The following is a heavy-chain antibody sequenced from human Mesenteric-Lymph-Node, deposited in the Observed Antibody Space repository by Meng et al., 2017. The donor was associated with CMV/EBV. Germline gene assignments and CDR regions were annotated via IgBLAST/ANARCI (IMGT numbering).Heavy chain of an antibody. CDR3: ARGFPGGGHAVFSDY. V-gene: IGHV4-39*07. CDR2: MFKSGKA. Sequence: SDLLSLTFTLSGGPFDSLGFYWGWFRQPPGGGLEWIGSMFKSGKASYNSSLKSRVTMSIDTYTKQFSLKLTSVTAADTAEYYCARGFPGGGHAVFSDYWGQGMLVTVSS. D-gene: IGHD3-16*01. J-gene: IGHJ4*02. CDR1: GGPFDSLGFY.